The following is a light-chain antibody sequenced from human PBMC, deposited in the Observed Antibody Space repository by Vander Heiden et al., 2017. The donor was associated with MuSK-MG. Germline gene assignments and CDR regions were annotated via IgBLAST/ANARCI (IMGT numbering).Light chain of an antibody. Sequence: SSELTQDPAVSVALGQTVRITCQGGSLRSYYASWYQQKPGQAPVLVIYGKNNRPSGIPDRFSGSSSGNTAAVTITGAQAEEEADYYCNARDSSGNHLVFGGGTKLTVL. CDR1: SLRSYY. CDR2: GKN. CDR3: NARDSSGNHLV. V-gene: IGLV3-19*01. J-gene: IGLJ2*01.